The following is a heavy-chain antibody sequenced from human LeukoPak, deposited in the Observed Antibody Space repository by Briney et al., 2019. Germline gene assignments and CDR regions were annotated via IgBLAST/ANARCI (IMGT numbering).Heavy chain of an antibody. CDR1: GYTFTGYY. V-gene: IGHV1-2*02. Sequence: ASVKVSCKASGYTFTGYYMHWVRQAPGQGLEWMGWINPNSGGTNYAQKFQGRVTMTRDTSISTAYMELSRLRSDDTAVYYCARFLVGADRTFDYWGQGTLVTVPS. J-gene: IGHJ4*02. CDR2: INPNSGGT. CDR3: ARFLVGADRTFDY. D-gene: IGHD1-26*01.